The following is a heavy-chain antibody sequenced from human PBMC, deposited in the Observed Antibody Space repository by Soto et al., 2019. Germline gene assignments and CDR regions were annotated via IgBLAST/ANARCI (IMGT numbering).Heavy chain of an antibody. Sequence: SETLSLTCAVYGGSFSGYYWSWIRQPPGKGLEWIGEINHSGSTNYNPSLKSRVTISVDTSKNQFSLKLSSVTAADSAVYYCAKDIAGGYSFGFDHWGQGTLVTVSS. D-gene: IGHD5-18*01. CDR1: GGSFSGYY. J-gene: IGHJ4*02. V-gene: IGHV4-34*01. CDR2: INHSGST. CDR3: AKDIAGGYSFGFDH.